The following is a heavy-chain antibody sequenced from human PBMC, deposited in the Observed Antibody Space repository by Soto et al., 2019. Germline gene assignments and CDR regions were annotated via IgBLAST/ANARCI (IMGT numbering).Heavy chain of an antibody. V-gene: IGHV3-23*01. CDR2: ISGSGGST. Sequence: GGPLRLSCAASGFTFSSYAMSWVRQAPGKGLEWVSAISGSGGSTYYADSVKGRFTISRDNSKNTLYLQMNSLRAEDTAVYYCAKSPRGGDFWSGYGAFDIWGQGTMVTVSS. J-gene: IGHJ3*02. D-gene: IGHD3-3*01. CDR3: AKSPRGGDFWSGYGAFDI. CDR1: GFTFSSYA.